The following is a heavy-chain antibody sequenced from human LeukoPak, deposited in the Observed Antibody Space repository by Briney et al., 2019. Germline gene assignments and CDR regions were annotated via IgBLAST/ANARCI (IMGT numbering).Heavy chain of an antibody. V-gene: IGHV3-23*01. CDR1: GFTFSTYA. CDR3: ALAPPNYAVRFLEWLSYFDY. J-gene: IGHJ4*02. CDR2: ISGSGENT. Sequence: GGSLRLSCAASGFTFSTYAMSWVRQAPGKGLEWVSAISGSGENTYYSDSVSGRFTVSTDESRNTLYLQMNSLRAEDTAVYYCALAPPNYAVRFLEWLSYFDYWGQGTLVTVSS. D-gene: IGHD3-3*01.